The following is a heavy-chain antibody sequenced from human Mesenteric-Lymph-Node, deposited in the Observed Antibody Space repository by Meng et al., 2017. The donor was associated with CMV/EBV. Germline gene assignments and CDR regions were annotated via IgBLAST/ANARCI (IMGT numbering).Heavy chain of an antibody. D-gene: IGHD3-22*01. CDR2: IRYDGSNK. V-gene: IGHV3-30*02. Sequence: GESLKISCEASGFPFSNYGMHWVRQAPGKGLEWVAFIRYDGSNKYYADSVKGRFTISRDNSKNTVYLQMNSLRTEDTAVYYCAKGLKYYDRSGYPYWGQGTLVTVSS. J-gene: IGHJ4*02. CDR3: AKGLKYYDRSGYPY. CDR1: GFPFSNYG.